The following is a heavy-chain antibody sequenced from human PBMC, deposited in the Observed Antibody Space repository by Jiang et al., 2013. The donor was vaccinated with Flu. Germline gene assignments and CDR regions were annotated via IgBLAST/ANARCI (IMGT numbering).Heavy chain of an antibody. D-gene: IGHD3-3*01. Sequence: SGAEVKKPGASVKVSCKASGYTFSNYAIHWVRQVPGQSFEWVGWINVGNGNTRYAQNFHNRVTMTRDTAASTAHMELSSLTSEDTAVYYCVRQIWREYLNWFDPWGQGTLVTVSS. J-gene: IGHJ5*02. CDR1: GYTFSNYA. CDR2: INVGNGNT. CDR3: VRQIWREYLNWFDP. V-gene: IGHV1-3*01.